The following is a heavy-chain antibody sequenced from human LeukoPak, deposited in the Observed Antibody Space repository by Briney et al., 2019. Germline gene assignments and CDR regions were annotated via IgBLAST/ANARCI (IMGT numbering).Heavy chain of an antibody. Sequence: GGSLRLSCAASGFTFSSYAMSWVRQAPGKGLEWVSAISGSGGSTYYADSVKGRFTISRDNSKNTLYLQMNSLRAEDTAVYYCAKVREDSGSYYSYYFDYWGQGTLVTVSS. V-gene: IGHV3-23*01. J-gene: IGHJ4*02. D-gene: IGHD3-10*01. CDR2: ISGSGGST. CDR1: GFTFSSYA. CDR3: AKVREDSGSYYSYYFDY.